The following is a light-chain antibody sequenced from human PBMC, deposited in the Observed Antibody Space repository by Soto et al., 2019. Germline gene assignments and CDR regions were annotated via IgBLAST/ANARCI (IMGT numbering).Light chain of an antibody. CDR1: QSITTW. V-gene: IGKV1-5*01. CDR2: NAS. J-gene: IGKJ1*01. CDR3: QQFSIYWT. Sequence: DIQMTQYPSTLSASVGDRVTITCRASQSITTWFAWYQQKPGKAPKLLIYNASKLGIGVPSRFVGSGSGTEFPLTISSLQPDDLASYYCQQFSIYWTFGQGTKVDIK.